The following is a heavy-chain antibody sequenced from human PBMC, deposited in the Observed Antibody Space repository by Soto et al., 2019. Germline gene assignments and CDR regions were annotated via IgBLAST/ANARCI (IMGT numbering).Heavy chain of an antibody. D-gene: IGHD6-19*01. CDR1: GGSISSYY. CDR2: IYYSGST. Sequence: PSETLALTCTVSGGSISSYYWSWIRQPPGKGLEWIGYIYYSGSTNYNPSLKSRVTISVDTSKNQFSLKLGSVTAADTAVYYCARVAEYSSGSPAIRFDPWGQGTLVTVSS. V-gene: IGHV4-59*01. J-gene: IGHJ5*02. CDR3: ARVAEYSSGSPAIRFDP.